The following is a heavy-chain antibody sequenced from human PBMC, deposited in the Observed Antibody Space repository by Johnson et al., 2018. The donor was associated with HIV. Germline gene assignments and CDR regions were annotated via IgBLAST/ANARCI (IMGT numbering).Heavy chain of an antibody. D-gene: IGHD6-6*01. CDR1: GFTVSTNY. V-gene: IGHV3-66*03. CDR2: IYSGGST. CDR3: ARDGSQLADAFDI. Sequence: VQLGESGGGLIQPGGSLRLSCAASGFTVSTNYMSWVRQAPGKGLEWVSIIYSGGSTYYADSVKGGFTISRDNSKNTLYLQMNSLRAEDTAVYYFARDGSQLADAFDIWGQGTMVTVSS. J-gene: IGHJ3*02.